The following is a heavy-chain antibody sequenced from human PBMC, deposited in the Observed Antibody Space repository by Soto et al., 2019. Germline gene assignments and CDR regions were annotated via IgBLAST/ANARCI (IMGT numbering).Heavy chain of an antibody. V-gene: IGHV3-30-3*01. CDR1: GFTFNYYP. D-gene: IGHD6-19*01. CDR3: ARLPGPLVAVLYIYPLDGREAMSDVDV. CDR2: VSFDGSNK. Sequence: QMQLVESGGGVVQPGGSLRLSCAASGFTFNYYPMHWVRQAPGKGLEWVAVVSFDGSNKYYADSVKGRFTISKDNSKNTLYLQMNSLRREDTDVYYCARLPGPLVAVLYIYPLDGREAMSDVDVWGQGTTVTVSS. J-gene: IGHJ6*02.